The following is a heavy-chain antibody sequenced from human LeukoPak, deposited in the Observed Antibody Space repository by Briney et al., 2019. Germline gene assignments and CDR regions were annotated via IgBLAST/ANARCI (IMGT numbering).Heavy chain of an antibody. CDR3: ARDSPRGWELLLDY. J-gene: IGHJ4*02. D-gene: IGHD1-26*01. Sequence: GASVKVSCKASGGTFSSYAISWVRQAPGQGLEWMGGIIPIFGTANYAQKLQGRVTMTTDTSTSTAYMELRSLRSDDTAVYYCARDSPRGWELLLDYWGQGTLVTVSS. CDR1: GGTFSSYA. CDR2: IIPIFGTA. V-gene: IGHV1-69*05.